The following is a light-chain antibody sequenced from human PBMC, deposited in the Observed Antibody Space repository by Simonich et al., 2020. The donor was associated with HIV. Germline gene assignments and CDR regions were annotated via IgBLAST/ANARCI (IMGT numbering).Light chain of an antibody. V-gene: IGLV2-11*01. CDR1: SSDFGGYNY. Sequence: QSALTQPASVSGSPGQSITISCPGTSSDFGGYNYVSWYQQHPGNAPKLMIYDISRRPSGVPDRFSGFKSGNTASLTSSGRQAEDEADYYCCSYAGSYTLVFGGGTKLTVL. CDR2: DIS. J-gene: IGLJ3*02. CDR3: CSYAGSYTLV.